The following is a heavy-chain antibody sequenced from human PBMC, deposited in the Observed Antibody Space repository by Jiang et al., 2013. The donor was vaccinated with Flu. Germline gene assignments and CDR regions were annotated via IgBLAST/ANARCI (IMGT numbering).Heavy chain of an antibody. CDR3: ASHLFDSSGYQNYFDY. CDR1: GGSISSSSYY. D-gene: IGHD3-22*01. CDR2: IYYSGST. Sequence: KPSETLSLTCTVSGGSISSSSYYWGWIRQPPGKGLEWIGSIYYSGSTYYNPSLKSRVTISVDTSKNQFSLKLSSVTAADTAVYYCASHLFDSSGYQNYFDYWGQGTLVTVSS. J-gene: IGHJ4*02. V-gene: IGHV4-39*01.